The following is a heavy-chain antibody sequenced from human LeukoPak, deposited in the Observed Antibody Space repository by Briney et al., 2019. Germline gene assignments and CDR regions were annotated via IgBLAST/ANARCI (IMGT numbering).Heavy chain of an antibody. CDR1: GYTLTSYG. J-gene: IGHJ4*02. V-gene: IGHV1-18*01. Sequence: ASVTVSFTASGYTLTSYGISWVGQAPGQGGEWMGGISAYNGNTNYAQKLQGRVTMTTDTSTSTAYMAPRSLRSDDTAVYYCAREGLRRGSSWHHWGQGTPVTVSS. CDR2: ISAYNGNT. D-gene: IGHD6-13*01. CDR3: AREGLRRGSSWHH.